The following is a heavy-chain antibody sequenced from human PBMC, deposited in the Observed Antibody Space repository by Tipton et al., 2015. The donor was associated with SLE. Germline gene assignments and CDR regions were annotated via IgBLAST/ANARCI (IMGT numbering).Heavy chain of an antibody. V-gene: IGHV3-23*01. J-gene: IGHJ6*02. CDR1: GFTFSNYA. CDR3: AKGWGIYGMDV. Sequence: SLRLSCAASGFTFSNYAMSWVRQAPGKGLEWVSTISGSGGSTYFADSVKGRFTISRDNSKNTLYLQMNSLRAEDTAVYYCAKGWGIYGMDVWGQGTTVTVSS. D-gene: IGHD3-16*01. CDR2: ISGSGGST.